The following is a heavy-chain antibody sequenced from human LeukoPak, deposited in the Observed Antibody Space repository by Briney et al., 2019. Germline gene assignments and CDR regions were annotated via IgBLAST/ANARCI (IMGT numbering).Heavy chain of an antibody. CDR2: IYTSGST. Sequence: SETLSLTCTVSGGSISSYYWSWIRQPAGKGLEWIGRIYTSGSTNYNPSLKSRVTISVDKSKNQFSLKLSSVTAADTAVYYCAREADYYDSSGSVDWFDPWGQGTLATVSS. CDR1: GGSISSYY. CDR3: AREADYYDSSGSVDWFDP. V-gene: IGHV4-4*07. J-gene: IGHJ5*02. D-gene: IGHD3-22*01.